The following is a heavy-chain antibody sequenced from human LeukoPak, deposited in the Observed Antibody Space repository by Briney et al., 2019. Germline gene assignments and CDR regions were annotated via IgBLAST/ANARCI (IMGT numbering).Heavy chain of an antibody. D-gene: IGHD4-17*01. Sequence: AGGSLRLSCAASGFTFSSYAMSWVRQAPGKGLEWVSAISGSGGSTYYADSVKGRFTISRDNSKNTLYLQMNSLRAEDTAVYYCAKARGYGDERSDFDYWGQGTLVTVSS. V-gene: IGHV3-23*01. J-gene: IGHJ4*02. CDR3: AKARGYGDERSDFDY. CDR1: GFTFSSYA. CDR2: ISGSGGST.